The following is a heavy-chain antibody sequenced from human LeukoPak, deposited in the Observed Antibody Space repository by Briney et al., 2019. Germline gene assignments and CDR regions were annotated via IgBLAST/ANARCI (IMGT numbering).Heavy chain of an antibody. CDR2: IDPNSGGT. J-gene: IGHJ3*02. D-gene: IGHD3-22*01. Sequence: GASVKVSCKASGYTFTGYYMHWVRQAPGQGLEWMGWIDPNSGGTNYAQKFQGRVTMTRDTSISTAYTELSRLRSDDTAVYYCARGLYYYDSSGQTMSDAFDIWGQGTMDTVSS. CDR1: GYTFTGYY. V-gene: IGHV1-2*02. CDR3: ARGLYYYDSSGQTMSDAFDI.